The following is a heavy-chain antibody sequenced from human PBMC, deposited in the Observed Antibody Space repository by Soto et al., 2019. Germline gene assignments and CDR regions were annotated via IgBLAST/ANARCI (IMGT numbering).Heavy chain of an antibody. D-gene: IGHD5-12*01. J-gene: IGHJ6*03. CDR1: GYTFTGYY. CDR3: ARGGIVATSQTIYYYYYMDV. V-gene: IGHV1-2*04. Sequence: ASVKVSCKASGYTFTGYYMHWVRQAPGQGLEWMGWINPNSGGTNYAQKFQGWVTMTRDTSISTAYMELSRLRSDDTAVYYFARGGIVATSQTIYYYYYMDVWGKGTTVTVSS. CDR2: INPNSGGT.